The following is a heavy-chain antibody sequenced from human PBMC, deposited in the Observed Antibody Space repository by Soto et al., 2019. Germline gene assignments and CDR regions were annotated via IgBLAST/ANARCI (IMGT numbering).Heavy chain of an antibody. V-gene: IGHV4-30-4*01. CDR1: GGSISSGDYY. D-gene: IGHD3-9*01. J-gene: IGHJ4*02. CDR3: ARGTYDILTGYYIGY. Sequence: PSETLSLTCTVSGGSISSGDYYWSWIRQPPGKGLEWIGYIYYSGSTYYNPSLKSRVTISVDTSKNQFSLKLSSVTAADTAVYYCARGTYDILTGYYIGYWGQGTLVTVSS. CDR2: IYYSGST.